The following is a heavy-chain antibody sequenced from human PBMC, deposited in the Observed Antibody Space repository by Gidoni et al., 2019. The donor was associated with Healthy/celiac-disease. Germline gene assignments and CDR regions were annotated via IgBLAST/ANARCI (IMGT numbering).Heavy chain of an antibody. Sequence: QVQLVQSGAEVKKPGASVKVSCKASGYTFTGYYMHWVRQAPGQGLEWMGWINPNSGGTNYAQKFQGWVTMTRDTSISTAYMELSRLRSDDTAVYYCARAPYYGSGKFAFDIWGQGTMVTVSS. CDR3: ARAPYYGSGKFAFDI. CDR2: INPNSGGT. D-gene: IGHD3-10*01. J-gene: IGHJ3*02. CDR1: GYTFTGYY. V-gene: IGHV1-2*04.